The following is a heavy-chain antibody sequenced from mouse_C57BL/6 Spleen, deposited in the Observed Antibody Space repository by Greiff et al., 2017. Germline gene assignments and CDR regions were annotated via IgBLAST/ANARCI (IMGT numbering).Heavy chain of an antibody. CDR2: IHPNSGST. Sequence: QVQLQQSGAELVKPGASVKLSCKASGYTFTSYWMHWVKQRPGQGLEWIGMIHPNSGSTNYNEKFKSKATLTVDKSSSTAYMQLSSLASEDSAVYYCARITTGWFAYWGQGTLVTVSA. CDR1: GYTFTSYW. CDR3: ARITTGWFAY. V-gene: IGHV1-64*01. J-gene: IGHJ3*01. D-gene: IGHD1-1*01.